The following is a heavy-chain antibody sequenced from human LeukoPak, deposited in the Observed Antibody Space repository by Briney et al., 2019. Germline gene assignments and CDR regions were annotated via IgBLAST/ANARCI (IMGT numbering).Heavy chain of an antibody. CDR2: ISSSSSYI. Sequence: PGESLRLFCAASGFTFSDYSMNWVRQAPGKGLEWVSSISSSSSYIYYADSVKGRFTISRDNAKNSLYLQMNSLRAEDTAVYYCARRTNDFDYWGQGTLVTVSS. J-gene: IGHJ4*02. CDR3: ARRTNDFDY. D-gene: IGHD2-8*01. V-gene: IGHV3-21*01. CDR1: GFTFSDYS.